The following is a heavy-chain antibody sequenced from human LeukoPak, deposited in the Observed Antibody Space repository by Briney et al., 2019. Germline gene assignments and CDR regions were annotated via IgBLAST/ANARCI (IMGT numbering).Heavy chain of an antibody. V-gene: IGHV3-66*01. J-gene: IGHJ4*02. Sequence: GGSLRLSCAASGFTFSNAWMSWVRQAPGKGLEWVSVIYSGGSTYYADSVKGRFTISRDNSKNTLYLQMNSLRAEDTAVYYCAVGYSRYYFDYWGQGTLVTVSS. D-gene: IGHD6-13*01. CDR2: IYSGGST. CDR1: GFTFSNAW. CDR3: AVGYSRYYFDY.